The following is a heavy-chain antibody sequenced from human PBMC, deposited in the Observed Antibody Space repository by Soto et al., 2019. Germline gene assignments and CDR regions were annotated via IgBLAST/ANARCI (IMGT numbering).Heavy chain of an antibody. CDR2: TYYRSKWFN. J-gene: IGHJ4*02. V-gene: IGHV6-1*01. CDR3: ARVEEYSGSPFDF. CDR1: GDIVSSNSAA. Sequence: PXQALSLPSAISGDIVSSNSAACNLIRHSPSRGLEWLGRTYYRSKWFNDYAVSVNSRIIINPDTSKNQFSLQLNSVTPDDTAVYYCARVEEYSGSPFDFWGQGTLVTVSS. D-gene: IGHD1-26*01.